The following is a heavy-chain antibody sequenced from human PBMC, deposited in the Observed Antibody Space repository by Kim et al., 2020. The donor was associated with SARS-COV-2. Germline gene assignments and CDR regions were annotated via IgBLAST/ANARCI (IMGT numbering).Heavy chain of an antibody. CDR2: IYYSGST. J-gene: IGHJ4*02. V-gene: IGHV4-39*01. CDR3: ARLGRKGGQQLVKG. D-gene: IGHD6-13*01. CDR1: GGSISSSSYY. Sequence: SETLSFTCTVSGGSISSSSYYWGWIRQPPGKGLEWIGSIYYSGSTYYNPSLKSRVTISVDTSKNQFSLKLSSVTAADTAVYYCARLGRKGGQQLVKGWGQGTLVTVSS.